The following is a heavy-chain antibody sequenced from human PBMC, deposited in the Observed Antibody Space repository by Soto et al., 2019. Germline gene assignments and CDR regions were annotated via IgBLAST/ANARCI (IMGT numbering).Heavy chain of an antibody. Sequence: PVGPLRLSCAASGFTFSSYAMTWVRQAPGKGLEWVSTISGNGGYTYYSDSVRGRFTISRDNSKKTLYLQMDSLRADDTAVFYCAKGKANTVFGVDTLFDYWGQGTQVTVPQ. CDR3: AKGKANTVFGVDTLFDY. D-gene: IGHD3-3*01. V-gene: IGHV3-23*01. J-gene: IGHJ4*02. CDR1: GFTFSSYA. CDR2: ISGNGGYT.